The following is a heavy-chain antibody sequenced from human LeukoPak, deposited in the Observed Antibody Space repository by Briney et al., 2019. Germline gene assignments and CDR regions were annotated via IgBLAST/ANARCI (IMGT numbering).Heavy chain of an antibody. CDR2: IYTSGNT. CDR1: GGSISSYY. Sequence: SETLSLTCTVSGGSISSYYWSWIRQPAGKGLEWIGRIYTSGNTNYNPSLKSRVTMSVDTSKNQFSLKLSSVTAADTAVYYCVRESSGTLRDAFDIWGQGTMVTVSS. V-gene: IGHV4-4*07. J-gene: IGHJ3*02. CDR3: VRESSGTLRDAFDI. D-gene: IGHD1-26*01.